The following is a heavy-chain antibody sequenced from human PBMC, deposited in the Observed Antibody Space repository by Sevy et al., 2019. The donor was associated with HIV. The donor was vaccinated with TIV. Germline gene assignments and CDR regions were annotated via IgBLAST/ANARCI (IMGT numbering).Heavy chain of an antibody. D-gene: IGHD4-17*01. V-gene: IGHV1-2*02. CDR2: INPDSGVT. CDR3: ARLTTHPTSDLYGMDV. J-gene: IGHJ6*02. Sequence: ASVKVSCKASGYIFTDYYIHWVRQAPGQGLEWMAWINPDSGVTNYAKRFQGEVTVTRDTSISTAYMELSRLRSNDTAIYYCARLTTHPTSDLYGMDVWGQGTTVTVSS. CDR1: GYIFTDYY.